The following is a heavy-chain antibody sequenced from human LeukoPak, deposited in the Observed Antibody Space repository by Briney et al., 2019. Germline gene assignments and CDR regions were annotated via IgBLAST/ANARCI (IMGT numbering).Heavy chain of an antibody. J-gene: IGHJ4*02. V-gene: IGHV1-18*01. Sequence: ASVKVSCKASGYTFTSYGISWVRQAPGQGLEWVGWISAYNGNTNYAQRLQGRVTMTTDTSTSTAYMELRSLRHDDTAVYYCARRSGYSSGWPHHDWGQGTLVTVSS. CDR3: ARRSGYSSGWPHHD. CDR1: GYTFTSYG. CDR2: ISAYNGNT. D-gene: IGHD6-19*01.